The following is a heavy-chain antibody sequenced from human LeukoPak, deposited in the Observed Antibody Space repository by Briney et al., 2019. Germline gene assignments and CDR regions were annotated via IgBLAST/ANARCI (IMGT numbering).Heavy chain of an antibody. J-gene: IGHJ4*02. CDR2: IYYSGST. D-gene: IGHD3-22*01. Sequence: SETLSLTCIVSGGSISSYYWSWIRQPPGKGLEWIGYIYYSGSTNYNPSLKSRVTISVDTSKNQFSLKLSSMTAADTAVYYCARGIEAGYYYDSSGHYHDYWGQGTLVTVSS. CDR1: GGSISSYY. V-gene: IGHV4-59*01. CDR3: ARGIEAGYYYDSSGHYHDY.